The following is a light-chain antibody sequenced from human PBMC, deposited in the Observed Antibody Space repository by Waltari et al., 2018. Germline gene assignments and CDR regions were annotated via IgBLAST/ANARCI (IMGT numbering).Light chain of an antibody. J-gene: IGLJ2*01. CDR1: GSNIGAGYD. CDR2: GNS. CDR3: QSYDSSLSGVV. Sequence: QSVLTQPPSVSGAPGQRVTISCTGSGSNIGAGYDVHGYQQLPGPAPKLLIYGNSNRPSGVPDRFSGSKSGTSASLAITGLQAEDEADYYCQSYDSSLSGVVFGGGTKLTVL. V-gene: IGLV1-40*01.